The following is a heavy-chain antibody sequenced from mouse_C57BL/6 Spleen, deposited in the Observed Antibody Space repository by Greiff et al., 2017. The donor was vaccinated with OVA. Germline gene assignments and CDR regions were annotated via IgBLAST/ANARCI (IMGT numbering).Heavy chain of an antibody. CDR2: IRLKSDNYAT. V-gene: IGHV6-3*01. CDR3: TGVYGSSYFDY. CDR1: GFTFSNYW. Sequence: EVKVEESGGGLVQPGGSMKLSCVASGFTFSNYWMNWVRQSPEKGLEWVAQIRLKSDNYATHYAESVKGRFTISRDDSKSSVYMQMYNLRAEDTGIYYCTGVYGSSYFDYWGQGTTLTVSS. J-gene: IGHJ2*01. D-gene: IGHD1-1*01.